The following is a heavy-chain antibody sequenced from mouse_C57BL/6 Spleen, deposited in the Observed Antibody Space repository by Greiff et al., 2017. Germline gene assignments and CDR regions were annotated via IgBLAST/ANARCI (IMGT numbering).Heavy chain of an antibody. V-gene: IGHV1-80*01. J-gene: IGHJ2*01. CDR2: IYPGDGDT. CDR1: GYAFSSYW. D-gene: IGHD4-1*01. CDR3: GRSGTGTSFDY. Sequence: VQLQQSGAELVKPGASVMISCKASGYAFSSYWMNWVKQRPGKGLEWIGQIYPGDGDTNYNEKFKGKATLTADKTSSTAYMQLSSLTSEDAAVYFCGRSGTGTSFDYWGQGTTLTVSS.